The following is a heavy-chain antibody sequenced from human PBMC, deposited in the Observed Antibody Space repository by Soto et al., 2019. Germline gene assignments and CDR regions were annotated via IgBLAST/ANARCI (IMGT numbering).Heavy chain of an antibody. CDR3: ARFGAAAAHDDN. CDR2: IYYSGST. Sequence: SETLSLTCTVSGGSISSGDYYWSWIRQPPGKGLEWIGYIYYSGSTYYNPSLKSRVTISVDTSKNQFSLQLTSVTAADTAVYYCARFGAAAAHDDNWGRGVLVTVSS. V-gene: IGHV4-30-4*02. CDR1: GGSISSGDYY. J-gene: IGHJ4*01. D-gene: IGHD6-13*01.